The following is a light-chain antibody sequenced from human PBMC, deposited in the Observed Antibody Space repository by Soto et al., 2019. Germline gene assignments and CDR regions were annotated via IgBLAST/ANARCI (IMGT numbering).Light chain of an antibody. CDR3: QSYDSSLSGYYV. CDR1: SSNIGAGYD. J-gene: IGLJ1*01. Sequence: QSVLTQPPSVSGAPGQRVTISCTWSSSNIGAGYDVHWYQQLPGTAPKLLIYVNSNRPSGVPDRFSGSKSGTSASLAITGLQAEDEADYYCQSYDSSLSGYYVFGTGTKLTVL. CDR2: VNS. V-gene: IGLV1-40*01.